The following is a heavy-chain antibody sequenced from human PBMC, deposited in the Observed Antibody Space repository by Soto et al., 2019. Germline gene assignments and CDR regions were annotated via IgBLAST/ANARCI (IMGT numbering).Heavy chain of an antibody. Sequence: PGGSLRLSCAASGFTFSNYGMHWVRQAPDKGLEWVTAITYEGSNKYYGDSVKGRFTVSRDNSKNTLYLQMNSLRPEDTAVYYCTKAPTTVSVRDMDVWGQGTTVTVSS. D-gene: IGHD4-17*01. CDR3: TKAPTTVSVRDMDV. CDR2: ITYEGSNK. V-gene: IGHV3-30*18. CDR1: GFTFSNYG. J-gene: IGHJ6*02.